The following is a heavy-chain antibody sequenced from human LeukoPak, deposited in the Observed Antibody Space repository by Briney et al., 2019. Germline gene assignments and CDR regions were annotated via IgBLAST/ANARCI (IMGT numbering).Heavy chain of an antibody. CDR2: INHSGST. CDR3: ARGGIFGVVKKIKNYFDY. Sequence: PSETLSLTCTVSGGSISSYYWSWIRQPPGKGLEWIGEINHSGSTNYNPSLKSRVTISVDTSKNQFSLKLSSVTAADTAVYYCARGGIFGVVKKIKNYFDYWGRGTLVTVSS. CDR1: GGSISSYY. D-gene: IGHD3-3*01. V-gene: IGHV4-34*01. J-gene: IGHJ4*02.